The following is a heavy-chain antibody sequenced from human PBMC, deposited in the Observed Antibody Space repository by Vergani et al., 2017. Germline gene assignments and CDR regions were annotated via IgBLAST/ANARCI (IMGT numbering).Heavy chain of an antibody. V-gene: IGHV1-2*02. Sequence: QVQLVQSGGEVKKPGASVKVSCKASGYTFTGYYMHWVRQAPGQGLEWMGWINPNSGGTNYAQKFQGRVTMTRDTSISTAYMELSRLRSDDTAVYYCARGGVGATPYYYYMDVWGKGTTVTVSS. CDR3: ARGGVGATPYYYYMDV. J-gene: IGHJ6*03. CDR2: INPNSGGT. CDR1: GYTFTGYY. D-gene: IGHD1-26*01.